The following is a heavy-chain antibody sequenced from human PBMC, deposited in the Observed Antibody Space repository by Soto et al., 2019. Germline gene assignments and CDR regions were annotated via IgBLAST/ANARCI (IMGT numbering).Heavy chain of an antibody. CDR2: ISSSSSTI. D-gene: IGHD2-2*01. CDR3: ARERVPAAKRGYYYGMDV. V-gene: IGHV3-48*02. CDR1: GFTFSSYS. Sequence: EGSLRLSCAASGFTFSSYSMNWVRQAPGKGLEWVSYISSSSSTIYYADSVKGRFTISRDNAKNSLYLQMNSLRDEDTAVYYCARERVPAAKRGYYYGMDVWGQGTTVTVSS. J-gene: IGHJ6*02.